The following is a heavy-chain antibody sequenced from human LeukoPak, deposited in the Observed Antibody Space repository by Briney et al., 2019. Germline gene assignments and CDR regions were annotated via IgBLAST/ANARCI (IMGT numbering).Heavy chain of an antibody. Sequence: PGGSLRLSCVASGFDLNNYAMHWVRQVPGKGLEWVGFISYDETSIYYAGSVKGRFTISRDNSENTLYLQMNSLRPEDTAVYFCSRDPRKRSQLPHFDYWGQGTLVTVSS. CDR3: SRDPRKRSQLPHFDY. D-gene: IGHD1-1*01. V-gene: IGHV3-30*04. CDR2: ISYDETSI. J-gene: IGHJ4*02. CDR1: GFDLNNYA.